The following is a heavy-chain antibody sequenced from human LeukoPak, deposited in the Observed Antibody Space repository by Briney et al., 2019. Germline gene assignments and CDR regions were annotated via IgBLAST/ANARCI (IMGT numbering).Heavy chain of an antibody. CDR2: ISWNSGSI. V-gene: IGHV3-9*01. D-gene: IGHD2-2*01. CDR1: GFTFDDYA. CDR3: AKDAGVVPAKTFDY. J-gene: IGHJ4*02. Sequence: GGSLTLSCPPSGFTFDDYAMHWVRQAPGKGLEWVSGISWNSGSIGYADSVKGRFTISRDNAKNSLYLQMNSLRAEDTAFYYCAKDAGVVPAKTFDYGGQGTLVTVSA.